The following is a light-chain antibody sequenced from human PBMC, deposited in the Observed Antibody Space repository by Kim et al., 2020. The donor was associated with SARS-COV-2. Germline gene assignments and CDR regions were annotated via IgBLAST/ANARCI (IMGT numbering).Light chain of an antibody. Sequence: EIVLTQSPATLSLSPGERATLSCRASESVSNFLGWYQQKPGQAPRLLIYDASKRATGIPARFSGSGSGTDFTLTISSLEPEYFAVYYCQQRNNWPPAFTFGGGTKVDIK. CDR2: DAS. J-gene: IGKJ4*01. CDR3: QQRNNWPPAFT. CDR1: ESVSNF. V-gene: IGKV3-11*01.